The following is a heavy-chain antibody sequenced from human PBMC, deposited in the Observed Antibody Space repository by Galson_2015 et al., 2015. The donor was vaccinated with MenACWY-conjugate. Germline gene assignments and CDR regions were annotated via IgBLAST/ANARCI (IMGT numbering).Heavy chain of an antibody. V-gene: IGHV1-69*06. CDR3: ARAGYCSGGSCYGSIVY. CDR1: GGTFSSYA. Sequence: SVKVSCKASGGTFSSYAISWVRQAPGQGLEWMGGIIPIFGTANYAQKFQGRVTITADKSTSTAYMELSSLRSEDTAVYYCARAGYCSGGSCYGSIVYWGQGTLVTVSS. D-gene: IGHD2-15*01. CDR2: IIPIFGTA. J-gene: IGHJ4*02.